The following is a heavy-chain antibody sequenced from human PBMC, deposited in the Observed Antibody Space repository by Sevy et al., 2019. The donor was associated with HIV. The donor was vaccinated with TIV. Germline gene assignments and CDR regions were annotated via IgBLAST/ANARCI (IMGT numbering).Heavy chain of an antibody. CDR1: GFRFTDYW. V-gene: IGHV3-7*01. D-gene: IGHD3-16*01. CDR3: ARERGGINCRPYYFDS. J-gene: IGHJ4*02. CDR2: IKQNESEK. Sequence: GGSLRLSCAASGFRFTDYWMSWVRQTPGKGLEWVATIKQNESEKYYVDSVKGRFAISRDNCKNQVSLQMNGLRVEATDLYYCARERGGINCRPYYFDSWGQGTLVTVSS.